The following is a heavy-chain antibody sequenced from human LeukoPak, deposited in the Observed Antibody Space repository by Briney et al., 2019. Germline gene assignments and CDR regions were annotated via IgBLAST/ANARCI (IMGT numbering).Heavy chain of an antibody. V-gene: IGHV1-2*06. J-gene: IGHJ3*02. D-gene: IGHD5-24*01. CDR3: ARVGDGLNDGFDI. Sequence: AAVKVSCKASGYTFTGYYMNWVRQAPGQGLEWMGRINPNTGGTNYAQNFQGSVTMTRDTSITTVYMELSRLRRDDTAVYYCARVGDGLNDGFDIWGQGTMVTVSS. CDR1: GYTFTGYY. CDR2: INPNTGGT.